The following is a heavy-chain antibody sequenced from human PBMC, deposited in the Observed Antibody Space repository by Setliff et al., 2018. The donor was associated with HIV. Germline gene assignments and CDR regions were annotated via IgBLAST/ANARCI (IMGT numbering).Heavy chain of an antibody. J-gene: IGHJ4*02. D-gene: IGHD1-26*01. CDR1: GYTFTTYG. CDR2: ISTYSDER. V-gene: IGHV1-18*01. CDR3: ARAGYLLHYFDS. Sequence: AASVKVSCKASGYTFTTYGMNWVRQAPGQGLEWMGWISTYSDERSYAQNLQGRVTMTTDTSTSTAYMELSSLRSEDTAVYYCARAGYLLHYFDSWGQGTLVTVSS.